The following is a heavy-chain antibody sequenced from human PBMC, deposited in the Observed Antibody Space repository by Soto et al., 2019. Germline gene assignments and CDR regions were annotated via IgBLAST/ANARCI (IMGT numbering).Heavy chain of an antibody. D-gene: IGHD3-22*01. V-gene: IGHV4-31*03. CDR2: IYYSGST. Sequence: QVQLQESGPGLVKPSQTLSLTCTVSVGSISSGGYYWSWIRQHPGKGLEWIGYIYYSGSTYYNPSIKSRVTISVDTSKNKCSLKLSSVTAADTAVYYCARTSYDSSGTAADPWGQGTLVTVSS. J-gene: IGHJ5*02. CDR1: VGSISSGGYY. CDR3: ARTSYDSSGTAADP.